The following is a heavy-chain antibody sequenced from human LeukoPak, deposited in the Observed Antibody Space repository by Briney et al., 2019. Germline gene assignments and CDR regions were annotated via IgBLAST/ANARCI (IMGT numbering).Heavy chain of an antibody. CDR1: GFTFTSYG. Sequence: GGSLRLSCAASGFTFTSYGMHGVPRAPGKGLGWLAVIWYDGSKKDYADSVKGRFTISRDNSKNTLDLQMNSLRAEDTAVYYCARDFAAHSYYFDYWGQGTLVTVSS. CDR3: ARDFAAHSYYFDY. CDR2: IWYDGSKK. V-gene: IGHV3-33*01. D-gene: IGHD3-3*01. J-gene: IGHJ4*02.